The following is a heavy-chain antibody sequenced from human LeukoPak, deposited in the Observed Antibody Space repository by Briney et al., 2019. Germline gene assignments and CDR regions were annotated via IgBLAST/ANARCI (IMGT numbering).Heavy chain of an antibody. Sequence: PGGSLRLSCAASGFTFSRYALSWVRQAPGKGLEWVSSIGAGGGGTYYSDSVRGRFAISRDNSKNTMYLQLSSLRGDDTAVYYCATDPYSSGWVGGDYFDHWGRGTRVTVSS. CDR1: GFTFSRYA. CDR2: IGAGGGGT. J-gene: IGHJ4*02. CDR3: ATDPYSSGWVGGDYFDH. D-gene: IGHD6-19*01. V-gene: IGHV3-23*01.